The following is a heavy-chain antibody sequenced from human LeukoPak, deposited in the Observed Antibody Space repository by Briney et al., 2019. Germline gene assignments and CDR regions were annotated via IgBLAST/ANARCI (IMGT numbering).Heavy chain of an antibody. CDR3: ARGGYYDFWSGYSIAPFDY. Sequence: GGSLRLSCAATGFTFSTYAMSWVRQAPGKGLVWVSRINSDGSSTSYADSVKGRFTISRDNAKNTLYLQMNSLRAEDTAAYYCARGGYYDFWSGYSIAPFDYWGQGTLVTVSS. V-gene: IGHV3-74*01. CDR2: INSDGSST. CDR1: GFTFSTYA. D-gene: IGHD3-3*01. J-gene: IGHJ4*02.